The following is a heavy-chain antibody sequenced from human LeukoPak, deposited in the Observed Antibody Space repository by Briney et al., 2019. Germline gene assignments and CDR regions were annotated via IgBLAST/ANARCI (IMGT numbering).Heavy chain of an antibody. CDR1: GGTFSSYV. Sequence: ASVKVSCKASGGTFSSYVISWVRQAPGQGLEWMGRIIPILGIANYAQKFQGRVTITADKSTSTAYMELSSLRSEDTAVYYCARIPPQNYSFDYWGQGTLVTVSS. J-gene: IGHJ4*02. CDR3: ARIPPQNYSFDY. V-gene: IGHV1-69*04. CDR2: IIPILGIA.